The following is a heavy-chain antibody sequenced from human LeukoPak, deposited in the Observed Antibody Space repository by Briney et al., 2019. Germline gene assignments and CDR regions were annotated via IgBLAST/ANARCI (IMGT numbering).Heavy chain of an antibody. CDR1: GGSISGYY. J-gene: IGHJ4*02. V-gene: IGHV4-59*12. D-gene: IGHD3-22*01. CDR3: ARGLSSGYYYVSGFDY. CDR2: IYYSGST. Sequence: SETLSLTCTVSGGSISGYYWSWIRQPPGKGLEWIGYIYYSGSTYYNPSLKSRVTISVDTSKNQFSLKLSSVTAADTAVYYCARGLSSGYYYVSGFDYWGQGTLVTVSS.